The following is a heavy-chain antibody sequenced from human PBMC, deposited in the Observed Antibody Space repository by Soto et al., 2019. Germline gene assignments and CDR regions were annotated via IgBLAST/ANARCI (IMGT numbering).Heavy chain of an antibody. CDR3: ARDRCSRYDFWSGYGYYYYGMDV. V-gene: IGHV1-18*04. CDR2: ISAYNGNT. Sequence: ASVKVSCKASGYTFTSYGISWVRQAPGQGLEWMGWISAYNGNTNYAQKLQGRVTMTTDTSTSTAYMELRSLRSDDTAVYYCARDRCSRYDFWSGYGYYYYGMDVWGQGTTVTVSS. D-gene: IGHD3-3*01. CDR1: GYTFTSYG. J-gene: IGHJ6*02.